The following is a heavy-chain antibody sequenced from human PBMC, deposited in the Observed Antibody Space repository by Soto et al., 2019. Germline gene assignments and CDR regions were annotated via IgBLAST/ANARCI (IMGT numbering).Heavy chain of an antibody. CDR3: AKRRIAAAGHFDY. V-gene: IGHV3-23*01. Sequence: PGGSLRPSFPPPEFMLGANPMTWPRQAPGKELEWVSGLLRPGGSTYYADSVKGRFTISRDNSKNTLYLQMNSLRAEDTAVYYCAKRRIAAAGHFDYWGQGTLVTVSS. CDR1: EFMLGANP. D-gene: IGHD6-13*01. J-gene: IGHJ4*02. CDR2: LLRPGGST.